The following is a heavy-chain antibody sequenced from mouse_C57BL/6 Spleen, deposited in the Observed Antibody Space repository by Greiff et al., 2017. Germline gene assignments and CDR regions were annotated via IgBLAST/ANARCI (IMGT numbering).Heavy chain of an antibody. CDR2: IDPSDSYT. CDR3: ARDCTTRYAMDY. J-gene: IGHJ4*01. CDR1: GYTFTSYW. Sequence: QVQLQQPGAELVKPGASVKLSCKASGYTFTSYWMQWVKQRPGQGLEWIGEIDPSDSYTNYNQKFKGKATLTVDTSSSTAYMQRSSLTSEDSAVYYCARDCTTRYAMDYWGQGTSVTVSS. D-gene: IGHD1-1*01. V-gene: IGHV1-50*01.